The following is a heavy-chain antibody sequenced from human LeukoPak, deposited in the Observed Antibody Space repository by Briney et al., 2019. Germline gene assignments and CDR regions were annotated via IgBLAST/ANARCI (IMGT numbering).Heavy chain of an antibody. D-gene: IGHD6-19*01. Sequence: SETLSLTCTVSGGPINSYYWNWIRQPPGKGLEWIGYIYNSGSTDYNPSLKSRVTISADTSKNQFSLRLTSVTAADTAVYYCARGLQTVADTYRYGMDVWGQGTTVTVSS. CDR3: ARGLQTVADTYRYGMDV. V-gene: IGHV4-59*01. J-gene: IGHJ6*02. CDR1: GGPINSYY. CDR2: IYNSGST.